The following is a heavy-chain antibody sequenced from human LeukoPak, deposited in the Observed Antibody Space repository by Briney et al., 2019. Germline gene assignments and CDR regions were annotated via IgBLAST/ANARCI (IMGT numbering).Heavy chain of an antibody. D-gene: IGHD1-26*01. CDR1: GYTFTGYD. CDR3: TRGSLSGSSRDY. V-gene: IGHV1-8*01. J-gene: IGHJ4*02. CDR2: MNPDTGDT. Sequence: ASVRVSCKGPGYTFTGYDINWVRQATGQGLEWMGWMNPDTGDTGYAQKFQGRVTMTRSTSIDTAYMELSGLTSEDTAIYYCTRGSLSGSSRDYWGQGTLVTVSS.